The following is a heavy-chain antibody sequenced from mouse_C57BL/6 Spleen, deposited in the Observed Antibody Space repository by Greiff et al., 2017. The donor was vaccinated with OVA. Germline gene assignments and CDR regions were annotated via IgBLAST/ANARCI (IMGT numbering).Heavy chain of an antibody. CDR2: ISSGGSYT. Sequence: EVKVIESGGDLVKPGGSLKLSCAASGFTFSSYGMSWVRQTPDKRLEWVATISSGGSYTYYPDSVKGRFTISRDNAKNTLYLQMSSLQSEDTAMYYCARHDYGSSGDYWGQGTTLTVAS. V-gene: IGHV5-6*01. J-gene: IGHJ2*01. D-gene: IGHD1-1*01. CDR3: ARHDYGSSGDY. CDR1: GFTFSSYG.